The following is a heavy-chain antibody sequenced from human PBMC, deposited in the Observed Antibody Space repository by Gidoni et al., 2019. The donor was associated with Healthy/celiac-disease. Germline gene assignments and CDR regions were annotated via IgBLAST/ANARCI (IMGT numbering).Heavy chain of an antibody. J-gene: IGHJ6*02. CDR1: GYTFTGYY. CDR2: INPNSGGT. D-gene: IGHD3-3*01. Sequence: QVQLVQSGAEVKKPGASVKVSCKASGYTFTGYYMHWVRQAPGQGLEWMGWINPNSGGTNYAQKFQGWVTMTRDTSISTAYMELSRLRSDDTAVYYCARGGYDFWSGYGMDVWGQGTTVTVSS. CDR3: ARGGYDFWSGYGMDV. V-gene: IGHV1-2*04.